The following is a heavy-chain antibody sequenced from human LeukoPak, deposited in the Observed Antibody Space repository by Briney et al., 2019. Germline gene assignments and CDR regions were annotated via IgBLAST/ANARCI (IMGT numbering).Heavy chain of an antibody. J-gene: IGHJ6*03. V-gene: IGHV4-39*07. CDR2: IYYSGST. Sequence: SETLSLTCTVSGGPISSSSYYWGWIRQPPGKGLEWIGRIYYSGSTHYNPSLKSRVTISVDTSKNQFSLKLSSVTAADTAVYYCARVGASDGHGDYGFLYYYYYMDVWGEGTTVTVSS. CDR1: GGPISSSSYY. D-gene: IGHD4-17*01. CDR3: ARVGASDGHGDYGFLYYYYYMDV.